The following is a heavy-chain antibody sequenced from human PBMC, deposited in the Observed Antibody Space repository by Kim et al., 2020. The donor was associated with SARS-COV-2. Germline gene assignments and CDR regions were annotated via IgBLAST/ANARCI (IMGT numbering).Heavy chain of an antibody. J-gene: IGHJ4*02. V-gene: IGHV4-4*06. CDR3: ARDYDYVWGSYRYTWPDY. Sequence: KSRVTMSVDTSKNQFSLKLSSVTAADTAVYYCARDYDYVWGSYRYTWPDYWGQGTLVTVSS. D-gene: IGHD3-16*02.